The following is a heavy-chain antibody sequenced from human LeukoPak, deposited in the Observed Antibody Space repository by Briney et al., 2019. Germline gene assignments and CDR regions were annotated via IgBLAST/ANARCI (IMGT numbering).Heavy chain of an antibody. V-gene: IGHV3-23*01. CDR2: ITGSGDTT. J-gene: IGHJ4*02. CDR3: AKWGDYDILTGYYVSDF. D-gene: IGHD3-9*01. Sequence: GASLRLSCAASGFIFRNYAMSWVRQAPGKGLEWVSAITGSGDTTYYADSVKGRFTISRDDSKNTLYVEMNTLRAEDTAVYYCAKWGDYDILTGYYVSDFWGQGTLVTVSS. CDR1: GFIFRNYA.